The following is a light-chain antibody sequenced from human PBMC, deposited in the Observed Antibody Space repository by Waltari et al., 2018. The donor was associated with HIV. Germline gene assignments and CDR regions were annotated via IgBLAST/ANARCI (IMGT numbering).Light chain of an antibody. CDR2: RNN. V-gene: IGLV1-47*01. CDR3: AAWDDSLSGHWV. Sequence: QSVLTQPPSASGTPGQRVTISCSGSSSNIGSNYVYWYQQLPGTTPKLLIYRNNQRPSGVPDRFSGSKSGTAASLAISGLRSEDEADYHCAAWDDSLSGHWVFGGGTKLSVL. CDR1: SSNIGSNY. J-gene: IGLJ3*02.